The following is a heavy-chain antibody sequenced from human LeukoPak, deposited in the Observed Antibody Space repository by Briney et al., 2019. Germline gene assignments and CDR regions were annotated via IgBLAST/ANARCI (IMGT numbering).Heavy chain of an antibody. Sequence: SVTLSLTCTVSGGSISSGSYYWSWIRQPAGKGLEWIGRIYTSGSTNYNPSLKSRVTISVDTSKNQFSLKLSSVTAADTAVYYCARAFTMVRGVITPYYFDYWGQGTLVTVSS. CDR1: GGSISSGSYY. CDR2: IYTSGST. V-gene: IGHV4-61*02. CDR3: ARAFTMVRGVITPYYFDY. D-gene: IGHD3-10*01. J-gene: IGHJ4*02.